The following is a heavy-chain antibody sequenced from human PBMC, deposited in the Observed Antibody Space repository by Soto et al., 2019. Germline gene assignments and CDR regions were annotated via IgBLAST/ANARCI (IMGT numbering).Heavy chain of an antibody. CDR3: ARGRGILGEVNPFDY. CDR1: GGSFSGYY. D-gene: IGHD3-3*01. CDR2: INDSGST. V-gene: IGHV4-34*01. Sequence: QVQLQQWGAGLLKPSETLSLTCAVYGGSFSGYYWSWIRQPPGKGLESIGEINDSGSTKYNPPHKRRDTKSVDTSKNQLSLKLSSERAADTAVYSCARGRGILGEVNPFDYWCQGTLVNDSS. J-gene: IGHJ4*02.